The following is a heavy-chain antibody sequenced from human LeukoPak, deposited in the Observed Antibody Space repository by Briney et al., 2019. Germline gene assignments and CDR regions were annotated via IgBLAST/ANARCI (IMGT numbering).Heavy chain of an antibody. J-gene: IGHJ4*02. D-gene: IGHD1-26*01. CDR3: VRETGGTYREFDY. CDR1: GFTFSSYE. V-gene: IGHV3-48*03. CDR2: ISTGGSTT. Sequence: GGSLRLSCAASGFTFSSYEMIWVRQAPGKGLEWLSYISTGGSTTYYADSVKGRFTTSRDNAKSSLYLQMNSLRAEDTAVYYCVRETGGTYREFDYWGQGTLVNVSS.